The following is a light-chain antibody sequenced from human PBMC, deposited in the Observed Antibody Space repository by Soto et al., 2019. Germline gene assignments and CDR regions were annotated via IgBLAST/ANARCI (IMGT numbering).Light chain of an antibody. J-gene: IGKJ1*01. CDR2: GAS. CDR1: QSLTSDY. CDR3: QQSGRP. Sequence: EIVLTQSPGTLSLSPGERATLSCRASQSLTSDYLAWYQQKPGQTPRLLIHGASSRATGIPDRFSGSGSGTDFTLTISRREPEDSAVYYCQQSGRPFGQGTKVEI. V-gene: IGKV3-20*01.